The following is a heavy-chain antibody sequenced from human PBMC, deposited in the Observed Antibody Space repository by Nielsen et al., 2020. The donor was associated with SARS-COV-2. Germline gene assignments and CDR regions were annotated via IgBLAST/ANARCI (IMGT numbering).Heavy chain of an antibody. Sequence: GRSLRLSCAASGFTFSSYWMSWVRQAPGKGLEWVANIKQDGSEKYYVDSVKGRFTISRDNAKNSLYLQMNSLRAEDTAVYYCASSVSGYSGYDSPINYYYYYMNVWGKGTTVTVSS. CDR1: GFTFSSYW. V-gene: IGHV3-7*03. D-gene: IGHD5-12*01. CDR2: IKQDGSEK. CDR3: ASSVSGYSGYDSPINYYYYYMNV. J-gene: IGHJ6*03.